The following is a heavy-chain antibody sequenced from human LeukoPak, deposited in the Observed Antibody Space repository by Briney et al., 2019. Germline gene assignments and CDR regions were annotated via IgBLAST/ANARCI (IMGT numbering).Heavy chain of an antibody. CDR3: ARDGLLRWAPDRAVDY. J-gene: IGHJ4*02. Sequence: GGSLRLSCAASGFTFSSYGMHWVRQAPGKGLEWVAVISYDGSNKYYADSVKGRFTISRDNSKNTLYLQMNSLRAEDTAVYYCARDGLLRWAPDRAVDYWGQGTLVTVSS. CDR1: GFTFSSYG. CDR2: ISYDGSNK. D-gene: IGHD5-18*01. V-gene: IGHV3-30*03.